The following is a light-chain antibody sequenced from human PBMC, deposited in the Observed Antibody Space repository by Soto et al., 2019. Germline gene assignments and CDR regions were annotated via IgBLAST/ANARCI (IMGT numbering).Light chain of an antibody. Sequence: QPVLTQPPSVSGAPGQRVTICCTGSSSNIGAGYDVHWYQQLPGTAPKLLIYGNSNRPSGVPDRFSGSKSGTSASLAITGLQAEDEADYYCQSYDSSLSALFGGGTKLTVL. V-gene: IGLV1-40*01. CDR1: SSNIGAGYD. J-gene: IGLJ3*02. CDR2: GNS. CDR3: QSYDSSLSAL.